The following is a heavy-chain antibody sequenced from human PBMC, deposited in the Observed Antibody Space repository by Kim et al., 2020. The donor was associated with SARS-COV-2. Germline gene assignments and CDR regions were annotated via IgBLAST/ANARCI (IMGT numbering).Heavy chain of an antibody. Sequence: ADSVKGRFTISGDNSKNTLYLQIKSVRTENTAVYYCAKGIAAAGMISALAYWGQGTLVTVSS. J-gene: IGHJ4*02. D-gene: IGHD6-13*01. CDR3: AKGIAAAGMISALAY. V-gene: IGHV3-30*02.